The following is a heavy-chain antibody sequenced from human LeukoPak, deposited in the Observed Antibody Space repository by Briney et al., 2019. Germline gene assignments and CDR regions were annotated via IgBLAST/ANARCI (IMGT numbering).Heavy chain of an antibody. CDR3: ARGSGFYGPFDY. CDR1: GFTFSSYS. V-gene: IGHV3-21*01. CDR2: IRSSSSYV. D-gene: IGHD6-25*01. J-gene: IGHJ4*02. Sequence: GGSLRLSCAASGFTFSSYSMNWVRQAPGKGLEWVSSIRSSSSYVYYADSVKGRFTISRDNAKNSLYLQMNSLRVEDMAVYYCARGSGFYGPFDYWGQGTLVTVSS.